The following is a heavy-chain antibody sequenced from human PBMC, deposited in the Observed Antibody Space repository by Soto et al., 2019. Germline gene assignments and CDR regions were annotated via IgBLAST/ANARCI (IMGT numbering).Heavy chain of an antibody. V-gene: IGHV3-23*01. J-gene: IGHJ6*02. CDR1: GFSFSSFA. CDR3: AKTRGAMIYAISVYGMDV. Sequence: EVQLLESGGGFIHPGGSLRLSCAASGFSFSSFAMNWVRQAPGKGLEWVSIISGSADSTFYADSVKGRFTISRDNSKSTLDLQINSLRAEYTAVYYCAKTRGAMIYAISVYGMDVWGQGTTVSVCS. CDR2: ISGSADST. D-gene: IGHD2-8*01.